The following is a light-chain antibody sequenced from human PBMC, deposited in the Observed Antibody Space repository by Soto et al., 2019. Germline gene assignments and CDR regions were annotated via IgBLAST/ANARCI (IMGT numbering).Light chain of an antibody. Sequence: AIQMTQSPSFLSASVGDRVTITCRASQAISNYLNWYQQRPGRAPKLLIFDGARLESGVPSRFSGSGSGTEFTFTISSLQPEDFATYYCQQYNKFSPTFGQGTKVDIK. CDR3: QQYNKFSPT. CDR2: DGA. V-gene: IGKV1D-13*01. J-gene: IGKJ1*01. CDR1: QAISNY.